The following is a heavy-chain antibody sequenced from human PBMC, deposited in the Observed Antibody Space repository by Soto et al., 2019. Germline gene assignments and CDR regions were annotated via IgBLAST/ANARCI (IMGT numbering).Heavy chain of an antibody. J-gene: IGHJ4*02. CDR1: GFTFISSA. D-gene: IGHD3-22*01. CDR2: IVVGSGNT. CDR3: AADGYYDSSGYYGSAY. V-gene: IGHV1-58*01. Sequence: SVKVSCKASGFTFISSAVQWVRQARGQRLEWIGWIVVGSGNTNYAQKFQERVTITRDMSTSTAYMELSSLRSEDTAVYYCAADGYYDSSGYYGSAYWGQGTLVTVSS.